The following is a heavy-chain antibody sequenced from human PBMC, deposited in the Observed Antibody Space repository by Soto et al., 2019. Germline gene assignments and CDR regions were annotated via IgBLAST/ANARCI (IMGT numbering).Heavy chain of an antibody. J-gene: IGHJ4*02. CDR3: ARAPGDLLYYFDY. CDR2: IYHSGST. V-gene: IGHV4-38-2*01. Sequence: SETLSLTCAVSGYSISSGYYWGWIRQPPGKGLEWIGSIYHSGSTYYNPSLKSRVTISLDTSKNQFSLKLRSVTAADTAVYYCARAPGDLLYYFDYWGPGSLVTVS. CDR1: GYSISSGYY. D-gene: IGHD7-27*01.